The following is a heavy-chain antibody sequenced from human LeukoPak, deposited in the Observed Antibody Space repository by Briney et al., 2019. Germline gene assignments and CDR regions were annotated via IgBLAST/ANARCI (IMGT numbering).Heavy chain of an antibody. Sequence: PGRSLRLSCAASGFTFISYAMHWVRQAPGKGLEWVAVISYDGSNKYYADSVKGRFTISRDNSKNTLYLQMNSLSAEDTAVYYCARARYCSNTSCYPSYYYYYYMDVWGKGTTVTVSS. CDR3: ARARYCSNTSCYPSYYYYYYMDV. D-gene: IGHD2-2*01. V-gene: IGHV3-30*01. CDR1: GFTFISYA. J-gene: IGHJ6*03. CDR2: ISYDGSNK.